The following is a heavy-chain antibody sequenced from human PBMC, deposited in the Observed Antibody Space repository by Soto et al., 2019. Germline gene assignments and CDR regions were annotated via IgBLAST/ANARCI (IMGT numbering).Heavy chain of an antibody. Sequence: GGSLRLSCAASGFTFSNYAMSWVRQAPGEGLEWVSSISGSGGNTYYTDSVKGRFTISRDNSKNTLYLQMNSLRAEDTAVYYCAKLIVAGGTGYWGQGTLVTVSS. CDR3: AKLIVAGGTGY. J-gene: IGHJ4*02. CDR1: GFTFSNYA. V-gene: IGHV3-23*01. D-gene: IGHD6-13*01. CDR2: ISGSGGNT.